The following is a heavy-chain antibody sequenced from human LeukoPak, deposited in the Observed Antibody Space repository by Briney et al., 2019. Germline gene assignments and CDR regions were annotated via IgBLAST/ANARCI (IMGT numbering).Heavy chain of an antibody. Sequence: ASVKVSCKTSGYTFTDYYMHWVRQAPGQGLEWMGRINPNSGGTNYAQNFQGRVTMTWDTSISTAYMELSRLRSDDTAVYYCARGLVVVAATIGVDYWGQGILVTVSS. V-gene: IGHV1-2*06. CDR3: ARGLVVVAATIGVDY. CDR1: GYTFTDYY. D-gene: IGHD2-15*01. J-gene: IGHJ4*02. CDR2: INPNSGGT.